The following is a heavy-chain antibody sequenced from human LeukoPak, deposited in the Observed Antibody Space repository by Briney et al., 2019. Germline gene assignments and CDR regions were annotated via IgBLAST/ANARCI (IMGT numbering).Heavy chain of an antibody. D-gene: IGHD3-10*01. CDR1: GFTFSSYG. CDR2: IRYDGSNK. J-gene: IGHJ4*02. Sequence: GGSLRLSCAASGFTFSSYGMHWVRQAPGKGLEWVAFIRYDGSNKYYADSVKGRFTISRDNSKNTLYLQMNSLRAEDTAVYYCAKEKSNYYGSVGIDYWGQGTLVTVSS. V-gene: IGHV3-30*02. CDR3: AKEKSNYYGSVGIDY.